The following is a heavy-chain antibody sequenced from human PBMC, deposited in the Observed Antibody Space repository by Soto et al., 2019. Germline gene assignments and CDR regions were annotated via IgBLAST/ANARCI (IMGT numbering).Heavy chain of an antibody. V-gene: IGHV3-30-3*01. Sequence: QVQLVESGGGVVQPGRSLRLSCAASGFTFSSYAMHWVRQAPGKGLEWVAVISYDGSNKYYADSGKGRFTISRDNSKNTLYLQMNSLRAEDTAVYYCARGGSGWYKDGMDVWGQGTTVTVSS. J-gene: IGHJ6*02. CDR3: ARGGSGWYKDGMDV. CDR2: ISYDGSNK. D-gene: IGHD6-19*01. CDR1: GFTFSSYA.